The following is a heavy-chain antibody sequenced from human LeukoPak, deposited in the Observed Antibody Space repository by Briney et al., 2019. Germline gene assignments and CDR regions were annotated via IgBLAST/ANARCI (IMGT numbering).Heavy chain of an antibody. D-gene: IGHD5-18*01. CDR3: ARHGDSYGRPYYFDY. CDR2: IYYSGSP. J-gene: IGHJ4*02. V-gene: IGHV4-59*08. CDR1: GGSISSYY. Sequence: SETLSLTCTVSGGSISSYYWSWIRQPPRKGLEWIGYIYYSGSPNYYPSLQSPVTISVDTSKNQSSLRLSSVTAADTPVYYCARHGDSYGRPYYFDYWGQGTPVTVSS.